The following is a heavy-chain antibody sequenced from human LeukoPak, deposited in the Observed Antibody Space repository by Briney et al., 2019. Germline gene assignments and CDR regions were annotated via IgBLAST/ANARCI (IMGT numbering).Heavy chain of an antibody. D-gene: IGHD3-22*01. J-gene: IGHJ6*02. CDR1: GFTFSSYW. CDR2: INSDGSST. CDR3: ARASTYYYDSSGLYYGMDV. V-gene: IGHV3-74*01. Sequence: GGSLRLSCAASGFTFSSYWMHWVRQAPGKGLVWVSRINSDGSSTSYADSAKGRFTISRDNAKNTLYLQMNSLRAEDTAVYYCARASTYYYDSSGLYYGMDVWGQGTTVTVSS.